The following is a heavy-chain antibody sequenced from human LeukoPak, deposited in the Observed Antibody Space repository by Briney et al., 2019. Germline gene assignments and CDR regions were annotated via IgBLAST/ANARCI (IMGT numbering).Heavy chain of an antibody. CDR1: GGSISSYY. J-gene: IGHJ3*02. CDR2: IYYSGST. D-gene: IGHD2-15*01. V-gene: IGHV4-59*08. CDR3: ARRSVNELAFDI. Sequence: SETLSLTCTVSGGSISSYYWSWIRQPPGKGLEWIGYIYYSGSTNYNPSLKSRVTISVDTSKNQFSLKLSSVTAADTAVYYCARRSVNELAFDIWGQGTMVTVSS.